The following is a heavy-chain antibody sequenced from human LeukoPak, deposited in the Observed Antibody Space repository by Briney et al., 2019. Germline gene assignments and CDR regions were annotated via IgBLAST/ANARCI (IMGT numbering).Heavy chain of an antibody. Sequence: PSETLSLTCTVSGGSISSSSYYWGWIRQPPGEGLEWIGYIYYSGSTNYNPSLKSRVTISVDTSKNQFSLKLSSVTAADTAVYYCARGVPHYYDRGNWFDPWGQGTLVTVSS. J-gene: IGHJ5*02. CDR1: GGSISSSSYY. CDR2: IYYSGST. CDR3: ARGVPHYYDRGNWFDP. V-gene: IGHV4-61*05. D-gene: IGHD3-22*01.